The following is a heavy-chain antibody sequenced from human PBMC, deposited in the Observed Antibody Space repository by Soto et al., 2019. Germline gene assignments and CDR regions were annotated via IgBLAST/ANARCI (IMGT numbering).Heavy chain of an antibody. CDR1: GFSFSDYD. V-gene: IGHV3-30*03. J-gene: IGHJ5*02. D-gene: IGHD5-12*01. CDR3: AGEYSGYVFLRFDL. CDR2: ISKDGSNE. Sequence: QVQLVESGGGVVQPGRSLRLSCAAAGFSFSDYDMHWDRQVPGKGLEWVAVISKDGSNEDYSDSVKGRFTISRDNSKNTLYLQMHSLRAEDTAMYYCAGEYSGYVFLRFDLWGQGTLVTVYS.